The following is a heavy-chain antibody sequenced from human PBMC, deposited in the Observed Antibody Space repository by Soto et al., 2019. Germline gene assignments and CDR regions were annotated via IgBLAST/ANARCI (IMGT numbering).Heavy chain of an antibody. CDR2: INRDGSST. Sequence: EVQLVESGGGLVQPGGSLRLSCAASGFTFSSYWMHWFRQAPGKGRGWGSPINRDGSSTSYADSVRGRFTISRDNAKNTLYLQMNSLRAEDTAVYYCARGRIAVAGGQGTLVTVSS. D-gene: IGHD6-19*01. V-gene: IGHV3-74*01. CDR1: GFTFSSYW. J-gene: IGHJ4*02. CDR3: ARGRIAVA.